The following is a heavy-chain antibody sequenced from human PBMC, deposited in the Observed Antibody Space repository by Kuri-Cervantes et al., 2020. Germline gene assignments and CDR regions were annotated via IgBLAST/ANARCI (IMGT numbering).Heavy chain of an antibody. CDR1: GFSLSTRGMC. J-gene: IGHJ3*02. CDR3: ARISAVGATARGPRGDNAFDI. D-gene: IGHD1-26*01. V-gene: IGHV2-70*01. CDR2: IDWDDDK. Sequence: SGPTLVKPTQTLTLTCTFSGFSLSTRGMCVSWIRQPPGKALEWLALIDWDDDKYYSTSLKTRLTISKDTSKNQVVLTMTNMDPVDTATYYCARISAVGATARGPRGDNAFDIWGQGTMVTVSS.